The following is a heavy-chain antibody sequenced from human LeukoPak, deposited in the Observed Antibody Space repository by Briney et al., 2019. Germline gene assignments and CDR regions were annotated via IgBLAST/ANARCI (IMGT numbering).Heavy chain of an antibody. J-gene: IGHJ4*02. D-gene: IGHD3-9*01. V-gene: IGHV3-30*18. CDR2: ISYDGSNK. CDR3: AKEAVLRYFDWLSH. Sequence: GGSLRLSCAASGFTFSSYGMHWVRQAPGKGLEWVAVISYDGSNKYYADSVKGRFTISRDNSKNTLYLQMNSLRAEDTAVYYCAKEAVLRYFDWLSHWGQGTLVTVSS. CDR1: GFTFSSYG.